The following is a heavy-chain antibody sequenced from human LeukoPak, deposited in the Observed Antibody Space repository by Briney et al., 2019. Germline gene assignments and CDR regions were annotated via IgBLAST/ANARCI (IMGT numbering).Heavy chain of an antibody. V-gene: IGHV4-39*01. D-gene: IGHD2-8*01. CDR1: GGSISSSSYY. Sequence: PSETLSLTCTASGGSISSSSYYWGWIRQPPGKGLEWIGSIYYSGSTYYNPSLKSRVTISVDTSKNQFSLKLSSVTAADTAVYYCARLMLRFDPWGQGTLVTVSS. CDR3: ARLMLRFDP. J-gene: IGHJ5*02. CDR2: IYYSGST.